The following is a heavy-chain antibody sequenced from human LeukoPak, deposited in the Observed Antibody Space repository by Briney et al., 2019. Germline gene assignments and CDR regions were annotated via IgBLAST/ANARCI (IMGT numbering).Heavy chain of an antibody. CDR3: ARGLGQLYRSPPQNQNWFDP. D-gene: IGHD6-13*01. V-gene: IGHV1-46*01. Sequence: GASVKVSCKAPGYTFTSYYMHWVRQAPGQGLEWIGIINPSGGSTSYAQKFQGRVTMTRDTSTSTVYMELSSLRSEDTAVYYCARGLGQLYRSPPQNQNWFDPWGQGTLVTVSS. J-gene: IGHJ5*02. CDR2: INPSGGST. CDR1: GYTFTSYY.